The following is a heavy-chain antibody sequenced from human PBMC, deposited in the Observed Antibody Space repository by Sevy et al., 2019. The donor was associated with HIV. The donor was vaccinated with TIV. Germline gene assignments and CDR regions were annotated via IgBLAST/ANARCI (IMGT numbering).Heavy chain of an antibody. CDR2: IYYNGHI. D-gene: IGHD1-26*01. V-gene: IGHV4-59*08. J-gene: IGHJ4*02. Sequence: SETMSLTCTVSGGSITSLYWNWIRQPPGKGLEWIANIYYNGHINYNPSLKSRVTLSLDTSKNQFYLRMSCVTAADTDMYYCAGENAWSGGYSWGQGTLVTVSS. CDR3: AGENAWSGGYS. CDR1: GGSITSLY.